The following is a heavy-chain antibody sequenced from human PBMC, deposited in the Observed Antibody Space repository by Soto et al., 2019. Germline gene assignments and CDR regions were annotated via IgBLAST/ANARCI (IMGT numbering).Heavy chain of an antibody. Sequence: QVQLVESGGGVVQPGRSLSLSCAASGFTFSDHGMHWVRQVPDTGLEWVAVISHDGITKYYADSLKGRFTISRDNSNNTVFLQMNGLRAEDTAVYYCTKDREDTALSVDSWGQGTLVTVSS. CDR3: TKDREDTALSVDS. CDR1: GFTFSDHG. V-gene: IGHV3-30*18. D-gene: IGHD5-18*01. CDR2: ISHDGITK. J-gene: IGHJ4*02.